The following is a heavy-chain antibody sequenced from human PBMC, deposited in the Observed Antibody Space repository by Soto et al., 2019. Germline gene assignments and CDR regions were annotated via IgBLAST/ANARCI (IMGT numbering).Heavy chain of an antibody. Sequence: TSETLSLTCTVSGASITGSSYWSWIRQPAGKGLEWIGRFSLSGTTSYNPSLRSRVTMSADVSKNQFSLRLTSVTAADTALYYCARGMTPPGAPAWYYFDSWGQGTLVTVSS. D-gene: IGHD2-8*02. V-gene: IGHV4-4*07. J-gene: IGHJ4*02. CDR1: GASITGSSY. CDR2: FSLSGTT. CDR3: ARGMTPPGAPAWYYFDS.